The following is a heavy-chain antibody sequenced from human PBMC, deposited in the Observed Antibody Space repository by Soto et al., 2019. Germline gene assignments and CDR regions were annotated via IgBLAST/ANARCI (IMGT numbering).Heavy chain of an antibody. Sequence: GGSLRLSCAASGFTFSSYGMHWVRQAPGKGLEWVAVIWYDGSNKYYADSVKGRFTISRDNSKNTLYLQMNSLRAEDTAVYYCARDSPSIAAAGTVDYWGQGTLVTVSS. CDR1: GFTFSSYG. CDR2: IWYDGSNK. D-gene: IGHD6-13*01. J-gene: IGHJ4*02. CDR3: ARDSPSIAAAGTVDY. V-gene: IGHV3-33*01.